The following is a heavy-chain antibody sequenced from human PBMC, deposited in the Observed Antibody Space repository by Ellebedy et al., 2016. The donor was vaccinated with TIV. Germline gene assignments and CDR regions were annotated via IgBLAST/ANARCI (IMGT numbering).Heavy chain of an antibody. CDR2: ISSSGQTT. Sequence: GESLKISCAASGSTFNNYAMSWVRQAPGKGLQWVASISSSGQTTYYADSVKGRFTISRDNSKRTLYLQMYSLRAEDTAVYYCARGGATSSRYWRNWGQGALVTVSS. CDR3: ARGGATSSRYWRN. CDR1: GSTFNNYA. V-gene: IGHV3-23*01. D-gene: IGHD2-2*01. J-gene: IGHJ4*02.